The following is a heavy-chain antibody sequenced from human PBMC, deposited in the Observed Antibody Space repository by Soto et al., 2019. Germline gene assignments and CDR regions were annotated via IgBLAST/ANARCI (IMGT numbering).Heavy chain of an antibody. J-gene: IGHJ4*02. D-gene: IGHD2-15*01. CDR2: INVGNGNA. Sequence: QVQFVQSGAEVKKPGASVKLSCKTSGYTYTEYAIHWVRQAPGQGLEWMGWINVGNGNAKYSQRFEGRVTMTRDTSASTVYMEVGRLASEDTAVYYCTCSSARGYWGQGTLVTVSS. CDR1: GYTYTEYA. CDR3: TCSSARGY. V-gene: IGHV1-3*01.